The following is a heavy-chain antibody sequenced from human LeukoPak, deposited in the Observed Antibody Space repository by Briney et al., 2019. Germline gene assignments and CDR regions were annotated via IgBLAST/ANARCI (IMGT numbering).Heavy chain of an antibody. J-gene: IGHJ4*02. Sequence: GGSLRLSCAASGFTFSSYEMNWVRQAPRKGLEWVSYISSSGSTIYYADSVKGRFTISRGNAKNSLYLQMKSLRVEDTAVYYCAREKPELDYWGQGTLVTVSS. CDR1: GFTFSSYE. CDR3: AREKPELDY. CDR2: ISSSGSTI. V-gene: IGHV3-48*03.